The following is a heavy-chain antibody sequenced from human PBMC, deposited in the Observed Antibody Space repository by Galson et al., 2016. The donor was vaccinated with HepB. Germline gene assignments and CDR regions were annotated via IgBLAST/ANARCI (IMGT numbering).Heavy chain of an antibody. CDR2: ISYDGSNK. V-gene: IGHV3-30*03. Sequence: SLRLSCAASGFIVSSNYMSWVRQAPGKGLEWVAVISYDGSNKFYADSVKGRFTISRDNSKNTLYLRMNSLRLEDTAVYYCARDPGPDDCWGQGTLVTVSS. CDR3: ARDPGPDDC. CDR1: GFIVSSNY. J-gene: IGHJ4*02.